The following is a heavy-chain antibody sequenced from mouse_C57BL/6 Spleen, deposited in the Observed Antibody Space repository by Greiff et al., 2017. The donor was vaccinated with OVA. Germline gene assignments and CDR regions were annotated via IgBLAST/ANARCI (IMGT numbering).Heavy chain of an antibody. J-gene: IGHJ2*01. D-gene: IGHD3-3*01. CDR2: IYPRDGST. CDR3: ARWGLASFDY. Sequence: VQLQQSGPGLVKPGASVKLSCKASGYTFTSYDINWVKQRPGQGLEGIGWIYPRDGSTTYNAKFQGKATLTVYTSSSTAYMKLHSLTSEDAAVYFCARWGLASFDYWGQGTTLTVSS. V-gene: IGHV1-85*01. CDR1: GYTFTSYD.